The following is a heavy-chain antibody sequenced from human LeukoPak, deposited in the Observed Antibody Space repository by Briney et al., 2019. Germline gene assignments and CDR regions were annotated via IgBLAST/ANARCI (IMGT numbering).Heavy chain of an antibody. J-gene: IGHJ3*02. CDR1: GFTFSRFW. V-gene: IGHV3-7*05. CDR2: IDQSGGRN. Sequence: GGSLRLSCAASGFTFSRFWMNWVRQAPGRGLEWVANIDQSGGRNNYVDSVKGRFTISRDNAKNSLFLEMSSLRADDTADYFCARDVEGGTFDIWGQGTTVTVSS. CDR3: ARDVEGGTFDI. D-gene: IGHD3-16*01.